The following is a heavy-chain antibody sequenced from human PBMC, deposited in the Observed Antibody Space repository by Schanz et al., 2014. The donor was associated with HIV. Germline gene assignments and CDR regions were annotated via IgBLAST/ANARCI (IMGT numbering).Heavy chain of an antibody. CDR2: ISKDGSDK. J-gene: IGHJ6*02. Sequence: VQLVESGGGLVQPGGSLRLSCTASGFTLISYWMHWVRQAPGKGLEWVAAISKDGSDKYYTDSVKGRFTISRDNSNNTLYLQMNSLRAEDTAVYYCAKIISGSPYYYYGLDVWGLGTTVTVSS. CDR1: GFTLISYW. CDR3: AKIISGSPYYYYGLDV. V-gene: IGHV3-30*18. D-gene: IGHD1-26*01.